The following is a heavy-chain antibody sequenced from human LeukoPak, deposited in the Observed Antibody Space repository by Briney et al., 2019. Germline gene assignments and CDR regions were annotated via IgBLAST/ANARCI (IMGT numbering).Heavy chain of an antibody. V-gene: IGHV4-59*08. CDR3: ARRVRKDGYYYYMDV. CDR1: GGSISGYY. J-gene: IGHJ6*03. CDR2: IYSSGST. D-gene: IGHD1-14*01. Sequence: SETLSLTCTVSGGSISGYYWSWIRQSPGKGLEWIGYIYSSGSTNYNPSLKSRVTISVDTSKNQFSLKLSSVTAADTAVYYCARRVRKDGYYYYMDVWGKGTTVTVSS.